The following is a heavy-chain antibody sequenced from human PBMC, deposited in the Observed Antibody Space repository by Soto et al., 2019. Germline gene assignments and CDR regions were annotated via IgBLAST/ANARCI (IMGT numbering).Heavy chain of an antibody. CDR1: GGSFSGYY. V-gene: IGHV4-34*01. CDR2: INHSGST. CDR3: ARARRYFDWLSLYYFDY. Sequence: SETLSLTCAVYGGSFSGYYWSWIRQPPGKGLEWIGEINHSGSTNYNPSLKSRVTISVDTSKNQFSLKLSSVTAADTAVYYCARARRYFDWLSLYYFDYWGQGTLVTISS. D-gene: IGHD3-9*01. J-gene: IGHJ4*02.